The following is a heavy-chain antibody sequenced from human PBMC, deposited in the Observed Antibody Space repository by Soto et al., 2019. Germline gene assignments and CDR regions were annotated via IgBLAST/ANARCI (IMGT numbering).Heavy chain of an antibody. CDR3: ARDAPGVAPY. D-gene: IGHD2-15*01. Sequence: SETLSLTCTVSGGSIINGQTYLNWIRQHPEKGLEWMGYINYRGTTNYHPALKSRILISLDTSANQFSLRLTSVTAADTAVYYCARDAPGVAPYWGQGTQVTAPQ. V-gene: IGHV4-31*03. CDR2: INYRGTT. CDR1: GGSIINGQTY. J-gene: IGHJ4*02.